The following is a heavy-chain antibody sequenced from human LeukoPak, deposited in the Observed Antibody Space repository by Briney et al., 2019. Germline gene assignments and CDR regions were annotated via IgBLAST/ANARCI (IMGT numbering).Heavy chain of an antibody. J-gene: IGHJ6*02. D-gene: IGHD3-16*01. CDR3: ARGGGLDV. CDR2: ITSSGSTI. CDR1: GFTFSTYS. Sequence: QAGGSLRLSCAASGFTFSTYSMNWVRQAPGKGLEWVSYITSSGSTIYYADSVKGRFTISRDNAKNSLYLQMSNLRAEDTAVYFCARGGGLDVWGQGATVTVSS. V-gene: IGHV3-48*04.